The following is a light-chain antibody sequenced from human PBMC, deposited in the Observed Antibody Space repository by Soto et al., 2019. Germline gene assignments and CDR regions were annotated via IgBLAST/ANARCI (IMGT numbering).Light chain of an antibody. CDR2: DNS. CDR3: QSYDSSLSAYV. CDR1: SSNIGAGYD. J-gene: IGLJ1*01. V-gene: IGLV1-40*01. Sequence: QSVLTQPPSVSGAPGQRVTISCTGSSSNIGAGYDVHWYQQLPGTAPKLLIYDNSNRPSGVPDRFSGSKSGTSASLAITGLQAEDEADYYCQSYDSSLSAYVFGEGIKVTVL.